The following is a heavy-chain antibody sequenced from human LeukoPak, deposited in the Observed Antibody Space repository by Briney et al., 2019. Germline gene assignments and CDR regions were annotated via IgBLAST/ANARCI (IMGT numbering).Heavy chain of an antibody. CDR1: GFTFSSYA. J-gene: IGHJ3*02. V-gene: IGHV3-23*01. D-gene: IGHD6-19*01. CDR2: ISGSGGST. Sequence: PGGSLRLSCVASGFTFSSYAMSWVRQAPGKGLEWVSAISGSGGSTYYADSVKGRFTISRDNSKNTLYLQMISLRAEDTAVYYCAKDFYPGGGWDSFDIWGQGTMVTVSS. CDR3: AKDFYPGGGWDSFDI.